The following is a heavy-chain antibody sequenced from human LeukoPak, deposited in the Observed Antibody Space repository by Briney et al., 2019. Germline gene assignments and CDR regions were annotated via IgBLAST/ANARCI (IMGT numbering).Heavy chain of an antibody. CDR1: GGTFSSYA. J-gene: IGHJ5*02. V-gene: IGHV1-18*01. D-gene: IGHD3-9*01. CDR3: ARDLYYDILTGYYFSPFDP. Sequence: ASVKVSCKASGGTFSSYAISWVRQAPGQGLEWMGWISAYNGNTNYAQKLQGRVTMTTDTSTSTAYMELRSLRSDDTAVYYCARDLYYDILTGYYFSPFDPWGQGTLVTVSS. CDR2: ISAYNGNT.